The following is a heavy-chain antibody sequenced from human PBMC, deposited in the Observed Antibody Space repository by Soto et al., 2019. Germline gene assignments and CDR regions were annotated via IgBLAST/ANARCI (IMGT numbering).Heavy chain of an antibody. Sequence: PSETLSLTCAVSGVSMSRSAYSWTWIRQPPGKGLEWIGYIYESGSTHYNPSLKSRVTISVDWSKNQFFLKLSSVTAADTAVYYCARRDCISTTCYFYYWGQGTLVTVSS. D-gene: IGHD2-2*01. CDR2: IYESGST. CDR3: ARRDCISTTCYFYY. V-gene: IGHV4-30-2*01. CDR1: GVSMSRSAYS. J-gene: IGHJ4*02.